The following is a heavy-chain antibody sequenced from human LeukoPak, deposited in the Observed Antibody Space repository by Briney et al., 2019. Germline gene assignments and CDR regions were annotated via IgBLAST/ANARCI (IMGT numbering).Heavy chain of an antibody. Sequence: PGGSLRLSCAASGFTFSSYGMHWVRQAPGKGLEWVAVISHDGSNKYYADSVKGRFTISRDNSKNTLYLQMNSLRAKDTAVYYCAKDDSYYYDSSGYLPDYWGQGTLVTVSS. CDR1: GFTFSSYG. D-gene: IGHD3-22*01. CDR2: ISHDGSNK. J-gene: IGHJ4*02. V-gene: IGHV3-30*18. CDR3: AKDDSYYYDSSGYLPDY.